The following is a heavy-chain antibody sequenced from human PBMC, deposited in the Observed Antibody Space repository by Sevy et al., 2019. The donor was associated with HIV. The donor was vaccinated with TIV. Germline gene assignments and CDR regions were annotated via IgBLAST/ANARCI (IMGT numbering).Heavy chain of an antibody. D-gene: IGHD7-27*01. V-gene: IGHV1-2*02. J-gene: IGHJ4*02. Sequence: ASVKVSCKASGYTFTGHYLHWVRQAPGQGIEWIGWIDPISGGTKHAQNFKGRVTMARDTSISTAYMELSSLRFDDTAMYYCVRIRFQTGAFDSWGQGTLVTVSS. CDR1: GYTFTGHY. CDR2: IDPISGGT. CDR3: VRIRFQTGAFDS.